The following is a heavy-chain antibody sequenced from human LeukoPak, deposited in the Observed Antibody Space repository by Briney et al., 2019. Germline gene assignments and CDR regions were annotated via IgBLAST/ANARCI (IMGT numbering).Heavy chain of an antibody. J-gene: IGHJ4*02. CDR2: IYPGDSDT. D-gene: IGHD6-19*01. Sequence: GESLKISCKGSGYSFTTYWIGWVRQMPGKCLEWMGIIYPGDSDTRYSPSLQGQVTISADKSISTAYLQWSSLKASDTAMYYCARSSNIGWYDYWGQGTLVTVSS. V-gene: IGHV5-51*01. CDR3: ARSSNIGWYDY. CDR1: GYSFTTYW.